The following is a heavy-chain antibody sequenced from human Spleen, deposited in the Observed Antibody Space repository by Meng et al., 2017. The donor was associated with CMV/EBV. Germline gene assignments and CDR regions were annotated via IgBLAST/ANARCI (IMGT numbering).Heavy chain of an antibody. Sequence: GESLKISCAASGFSFSSYAMSWVRQAPGKGLEWVSTISNSGSTTYYADSVKGRFTISRDSSKNTLYLQMNSLRAEDTAVYYCASAPYSSSWFFYNWGQGTLVTVSS. CDR3: ASAPYSSSWFFYN. V-gene: IGHV3-23*01. D-gene: IGHD6-13*01. J-gene: IGHJ4*02. CDR2: ISNSGSTT. CDR1: GFSFSSYA.